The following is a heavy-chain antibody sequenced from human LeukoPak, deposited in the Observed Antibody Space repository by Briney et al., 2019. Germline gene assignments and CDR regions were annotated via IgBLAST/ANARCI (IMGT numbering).Heavy chain of an antibody. D-gene: IGHD2-15*01. CDR3: AAYCSGGSCYGYHDAFDI. CDR2: ISSSSSTI. V-gene: IGHV3-48*02. CDR1: GFTFSSYS. Sequence: GGSLRLSCAASGFTFSSYSMNWVRQAPGKGLVWVSYISSSSSTIYYADSVKGRFTISRDNAKNSLYLQMNSLRDEDTAVYYCAAYCSGGSCYGYHDAFDIWGQGTMVTVSS. J-gene: IGHJ3*02.